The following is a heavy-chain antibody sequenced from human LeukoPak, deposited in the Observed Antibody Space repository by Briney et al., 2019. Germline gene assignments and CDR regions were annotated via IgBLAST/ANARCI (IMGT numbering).Heavy chain of an antibody. J-gene: IGHJ5*02. CDR3: VRIGLSYSYGSGFDP. Sequence: GGSPRLSCAGSGFTFGDYSMHWVRQAPGKGLDWVAAIKHDGTSKYYADSVKGRITISRDNSKNKLYLEMNSLRVEDTAVYHCVRIGLSYSYGSGFDPWGQGTLVIVSS. D-gene: IGHD3-10*01. CDR1: GFTFGDYS. CDR2: IKHDGTSK. V-gene: IGHV3-30*04.